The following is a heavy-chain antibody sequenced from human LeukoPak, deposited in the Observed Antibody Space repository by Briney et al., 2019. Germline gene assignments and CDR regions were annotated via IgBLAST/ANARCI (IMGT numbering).Heavy chain of an antibody. CDR3: AKDGGSRLDYYYYYMDV. D-gene: IGHD6-13*01. Sequence: GASVKVSCKASGYTFTSYYMHWVRQAPGQGLEWMGIINPSGGSASYAQKFQGRVTMTRDTSISTVYMEPNRLTSDDTAVYYCAKDGGSRLDYYYYYMDVWGKGTTVTVSS. CDR1: GYTFTSYY. CDR2: INPSGGSA. V-gene: IGHV1-46*01. J-gene: IGHJ6*03.